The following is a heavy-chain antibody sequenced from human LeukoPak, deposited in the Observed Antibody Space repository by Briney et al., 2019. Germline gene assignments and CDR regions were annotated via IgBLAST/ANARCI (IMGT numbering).Heavy chain of an antibody. Sequence: PGGSLRLSCAASGFTFDDYAMHWVRQAPGKGLEGGSGISGNSGSIVYADSVKGGFTISRENPNNSLYLQMNSLRAEDTALYYCAKDPLLYSSSWPYYFDYWGQGTLVTVSS. CDR1: GFTFDDYA. J-gene: IGHJ4*02. D-gene: IGHD6-13*01. CDR3: AKDPLLYSSSWPYYFDY. V-gene: IGHV3-9*01. CDR2: ISGNSGSI.